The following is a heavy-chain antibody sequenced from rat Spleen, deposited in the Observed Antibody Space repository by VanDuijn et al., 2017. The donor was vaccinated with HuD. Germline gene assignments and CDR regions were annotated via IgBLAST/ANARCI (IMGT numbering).Heavy chain of an antibody. D-gene: IGHD1-2*01. CDR3: ARLAGAAGVMDA. J-gene: IGHJ4*01. Sequence: EVQLEESGGGLVQPGRSLKLSCAASGFIFSDYNMAWVRQAPKKGLEWVATIIYDGSSTYYRDSVKGRFTISRDNAKSTLYLQMDSLRSEDTATYYCARLAGAAGVMDAWGQGASVTVSS. CDR1: GFIFSDYN. V-gene: IGHV5-7*01. CDR2: IIYDGSST.